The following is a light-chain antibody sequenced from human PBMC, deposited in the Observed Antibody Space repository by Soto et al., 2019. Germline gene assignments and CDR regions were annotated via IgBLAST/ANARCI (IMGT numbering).Light chain of an antibody. V-gene: IGKV3-15*01. CDR2: GAS. J-gene: IGKJ4*01. Sequence: EMVMTQSPATLSVSPGERVTLSCRASRSISNNLAWSQQKPGQAPRLLIYGASTRATGIPARFSGSGSGTEFTLTINRLQSEDFAMYYCHPHNNWPVXTFGGGTKVDIK. CDR3: HPHNNWPVXT. CDR1: RSISNN.